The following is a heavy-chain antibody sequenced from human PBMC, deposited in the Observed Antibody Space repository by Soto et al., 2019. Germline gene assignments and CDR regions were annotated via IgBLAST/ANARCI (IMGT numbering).Heavy chain of an antibody. CDR3: AAGGLPDASGN. V-gene: IGHV1-58*01. Sequence: GATVKVLWKDPGVTYTTSAGPWVRQASVQRLEWIGWIIVGTGNIKYAQKFQGSVTITLVMSTTTSYRELSSLRSVDTAVYHCAAGGLPDASGNWGQGT. D-gene: IGHD5-12*01. J-gene: IGHJ4*02. CDR2: IIVGTGNI. CDR1: GVTYTTSA.